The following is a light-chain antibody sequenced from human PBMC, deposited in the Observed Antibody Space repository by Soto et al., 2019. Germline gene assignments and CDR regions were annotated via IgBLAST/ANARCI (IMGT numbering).Light chain of an antibody. CDR1: QTVSKF. J-gene: IGKJ1*01. V-gene: IGKV1-39*01. CDR2: TTS. Sequence: DIQMTQSPSSLSASVGDRVTIACRASQTVSKFVNWYQQKPGKVPTLLIFTTSTIHSGVPSRFSGSGSGTEFTLTINGLQPEDFATYYCQQTYTLPRTFAQGTKVE. CDR3: QQTYTLPRT.